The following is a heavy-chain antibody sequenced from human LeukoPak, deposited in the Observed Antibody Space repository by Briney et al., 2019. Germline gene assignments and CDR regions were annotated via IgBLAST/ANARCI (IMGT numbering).Heavy chain of an antibody. CDR1: GFTFSSYA. Sequence: PGGSLRLSCAASGFTFSSYAMHWVRQAPGKGLEWVAVISYDGSNKYYADSVKGRFTISRDNSKNTLYLQMNSLRAEDTAVYYCAREGVPGDYFDYWGQGTLVTVSS. V-gene: IGHV3-30-3*01. CDR3: AREGVPGDYFDY. CDR2: ISYDGSNK. J-gene: IGHJ4*02. D-gene: IGHD7-27*01.